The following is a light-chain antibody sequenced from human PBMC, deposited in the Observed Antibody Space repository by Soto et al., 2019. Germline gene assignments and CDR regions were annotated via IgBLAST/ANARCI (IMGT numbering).Light chain of an antibody. CDR3: QQSYKTPHT. V-gene: IGKV1-39*01. Sequence: DTQLTQSPSFLSASVGDRVTITCRASQDVSRSLGWYQQKPGKAPSLLISAASTLHSGVPSRFSGSGSGTDFTLTISSLQPEDFGTYYCQQSYKTPHTFGQGTKLETK. CDR1: QDVSRS. CDR2: AAS. J-gene: IGKJ2*01.